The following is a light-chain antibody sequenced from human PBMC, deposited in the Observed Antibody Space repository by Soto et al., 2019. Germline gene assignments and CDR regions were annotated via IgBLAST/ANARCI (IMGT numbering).Light chain of an antibody. CDR1: SSDVGGYNY. CDR2: DVS. Sequence: QSALTQPRSVSGSPGQSVTISCTGTSSDVGGYNYVSWYQQHPGKAPKLMIYDVSRRPSGVPDRSSGSKSGNTASLTISGLQAEDEADYYCCSYAGSYTFYVFGTGTKVTVL. J-gene: IGLJ1*01. CDR3: CSYAGSYTFYV. V-gene: IGLV2-11*01.